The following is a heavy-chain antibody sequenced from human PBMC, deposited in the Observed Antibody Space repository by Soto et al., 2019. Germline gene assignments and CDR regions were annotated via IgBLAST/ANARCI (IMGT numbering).Heavy chain of an antibody. Sequence: DVQLVESGGVVVQPGGSLRLSCAASGFTFDDYTMHWVRQAPGKGLEWVSLISWDGGSTYYADSVKGRFTISRDNSKNSLYLQMNSLRTEDTALYYCAKDLNDGYGGYYFDYWGQGTLVTVSS. J-gene: IGHJ4*02. CDR1: GFTFDDYT. V-gene: IGHV3-43*01. CDR3: AKDLNDGYGGYYFDY. CDR2: ISWDGGST. D-gene: IGHD5-18*01.